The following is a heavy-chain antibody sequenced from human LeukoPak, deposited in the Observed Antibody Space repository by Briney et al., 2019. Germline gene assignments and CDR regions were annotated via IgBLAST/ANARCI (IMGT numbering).Heavy chain of an antibody. CDR2: IYHSGST. J-gene: IGHJ3*02. D-gene: IGHD2-15*01. V-gene: IGHV4-38-2*01. CDR1: GYSISSGYY. Sequence: SENLSLTCAVSGYSISSGYYWGWIRQPPGKGLEWIGSIYHSGSTYYNPSLKSRVTISVDTSKNQFSLKLSSVTAADTALYYCARSEGSFCSGANCHAFDIWGQGAMVTVSS. CDR3: ARSEGSFCSGANCHAFDI.